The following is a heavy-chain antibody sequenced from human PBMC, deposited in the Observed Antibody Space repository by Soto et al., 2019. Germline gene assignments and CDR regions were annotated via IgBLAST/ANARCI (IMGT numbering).Heavy chain of an antibody. CDR1: GGSVSSSSYY. CDR3: ASTKGSSWYARFDY. J-gene: IGHJ4*02. Sequence: SETRSLTCTVSGGSVSSSSYYWGWIRQPPGKGLEWIGSIYYSGSTYYNPSLKSRVTISVDTSKNQFSLKLSSVTAADTAVYYCASTKGSSWYARFDYWGQGTLVTVSS. V-gene: IGHV4-39*01. D-gene: IGHD6-13*01. CDR2: IYYSGST.